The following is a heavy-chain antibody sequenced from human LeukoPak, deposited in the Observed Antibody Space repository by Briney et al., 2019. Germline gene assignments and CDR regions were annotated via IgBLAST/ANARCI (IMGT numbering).Heavy chain of an antibody. CDR3: ANGEFWSGYHMGYNWFDP. Sequence: GRSLRLSCAASGFTFSSYGMHWVRQAPGKGLEWVAVISYDGSNKYYADSVKGRFTISRDNSKNMLYLQMNSLRAEDTAVYYCANGEFWSGYHMGYNWFDPWGQGTLVTVSS. CDR2: ISYDGSNK. CDR1: GFTFSSYG. D-gene: IGHD3-3*01. V-gene: IGHV3-30*18. J-gene: IGHJ5*02.